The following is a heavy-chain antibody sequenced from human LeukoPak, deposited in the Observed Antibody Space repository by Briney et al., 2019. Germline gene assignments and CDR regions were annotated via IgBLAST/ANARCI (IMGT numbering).Heavy chain of an antibody. J-gene: IGHJ4*02. D-gene: IGHD6-13*01. CDR3: ARLAAAVRAFDY. CDR1: GGSISSGDYY. Sequence: SETLSLTCTVSGGSISSGDYYWSWIRQHPGKGLEWIGYIYYSGSTYYNPSLKSRVTISVDTSKNHFSLKLSSATAADTAVYYCARLAAAVRAFDYWGQGTLVTVSS. V-gene: IGHV4-31*03. CDR2: IYYSGST.